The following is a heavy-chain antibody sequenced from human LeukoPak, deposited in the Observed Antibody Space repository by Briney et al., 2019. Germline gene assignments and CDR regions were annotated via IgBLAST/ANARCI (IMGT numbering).Heavy chain of an antibody. Sequence: SETLSLTCTISGGSISSYYWSWIRQPPGKGLEWIVYIYYSGSTNYNPSLKSRVTISVDTSKNQFSLKLSSVTAGDTAVYYCARTAVAVNDYWGQGTLVTVSS. CDR1: GGSISSYY. V-gene: IGHV4-59*01. CDR2: IYYSGST. D-gene: IGHD6-19*01. J-gene: IGHJ4*02. CDR3: ARTAVAVNDY.